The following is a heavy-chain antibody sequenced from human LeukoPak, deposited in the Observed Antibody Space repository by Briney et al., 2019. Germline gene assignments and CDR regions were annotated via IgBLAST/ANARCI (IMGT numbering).Heavy chain of an antibody. J-gene: IGHJ6*03. V-gene: IGHV1-69*13. CDR2: IIPIFGTA. CDR1: GGTFSSYA. Sequence: SVKVSCKASGGTFSSYAISWVRQAPGQGLEWMGGIIPIFGTANYAQKFQGRVTITADESTSTAYMELSSLRSEDTAVYYCARSSYDFWSGYVYYYYYYYMDVWGKGTTVTVSS. CDR3: ARSSYDFWSGYVYYYYYYYMDV. D-gene: IGHD3-3*01.